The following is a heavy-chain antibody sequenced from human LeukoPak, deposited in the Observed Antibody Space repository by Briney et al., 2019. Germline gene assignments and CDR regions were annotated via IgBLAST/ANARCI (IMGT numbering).Heavy chain of an antibody. CDR2: IKSKANNYAT. D-gene: IGHD4-23*01. Sequence: GGSLRLSCAASGFTLIGSAMHWVRQASGAGLEWVGRIKSKANNYATAYAASVKGRFTISRDDSKNTAYLQMNSLKTEDTAVYYCTKHPSDDGGAIDYWGQGTLVTVFS. CDR3: TKHPSDDGGAIDY. CDR1: GFTLIGSA. J-gene: IGHJ4*02. V-gene: IGHV3-73*01.